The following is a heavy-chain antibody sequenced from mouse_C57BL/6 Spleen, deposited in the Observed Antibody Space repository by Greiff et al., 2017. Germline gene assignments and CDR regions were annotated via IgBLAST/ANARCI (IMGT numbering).Heavy chain of an antibody. D-gene: IGHD1-1*01. Sequence: QVQLQQSGPGLVQPSQSLSITCTVSGFSLTSYGVHWVRQPPGKGLAWLGVIWSGGSTDYNAAFISRLSISKDNSKSQVFFKMNSLQADDTAIYYCAKGGLTTVASMDYWGQGTSVTVSS. CDR2: IWSGGST. V-gene: IGHV2-4*01. J-gene: IGHJ4*01. CDR3: AKGGLTTVASMDY. CDR1: GFSLTSYG.